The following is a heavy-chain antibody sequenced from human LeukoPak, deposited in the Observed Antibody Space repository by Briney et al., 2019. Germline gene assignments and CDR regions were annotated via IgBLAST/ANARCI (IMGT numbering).Heavy chain of an antibody. CDR1: GFTFSSYS. Sequence: GGSLRLSCAASGFTFSSYSMNWVRQAPGKGLEWVSSISSSSSYIYYADSVKGRFTISRDNAKNSLYLQMNSLRAEDTAVYYCARVVRLDSSGPFDYWGQGTLVTVSS. J-gene: IGHJ4*02. CDR3: ARVVRLDSSGPFDY. V-gene: IGHV3-21*01. D-gene: IGHD3-22*01. CDR2: ISSSSSYI.